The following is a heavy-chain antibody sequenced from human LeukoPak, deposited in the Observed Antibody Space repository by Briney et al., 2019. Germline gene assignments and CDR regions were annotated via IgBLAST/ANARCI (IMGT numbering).Heavy chain of an antibody. CDR2: IYYSGST. Sequence: PSQTLSLTCAVSGGSISSGGYSWSWIRQPPGKGLEWIGYIYYSGSTYYNPSLKSLVTISVDRAKDQFSLKLSSVTAADTAVYYCAHGSDDAFDIWGQGTMVTVSS. CDR3: AHGSDDAFDI. CDR1: GGSISSGGYS. J-gene: IGHJ3*02. V-gene: IGHV4-30-4*07. D-gene: IGHD1-26*01.